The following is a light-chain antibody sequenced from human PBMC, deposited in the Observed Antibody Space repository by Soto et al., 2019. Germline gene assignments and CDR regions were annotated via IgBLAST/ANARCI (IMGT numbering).Light chain of an antibody. CDR2: TNN. CDR3: AAWDDSLNGYV. CDR1: SSNIGGNP. J-gene: IGLJ1*01. V-gene: IGLV1-44*01. Sequence: QSVLTQPPAASGAPGQGVAFSCSGSSSNIGGNPVNWYQQLPGTAPKLLIYTNNQRPSGVPDRFSGSKSGTSGSLAISGLQSDYEADYYCAAWDDSLNGYVFGNGTKLTVL.